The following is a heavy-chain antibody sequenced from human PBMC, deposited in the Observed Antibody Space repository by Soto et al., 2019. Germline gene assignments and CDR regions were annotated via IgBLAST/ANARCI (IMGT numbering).Heavy chain of an antibody. J-gene: IGHJ4*02. CDR1: GGSVTSGSSY. V-gene: IGHV4-39*01. Sequence: SETLSLTCSVSGGSVTSGSSYWVWVRQGPGNGLEWIGAVFFIGNTWYNADLKARLTISGDTSNDQFSLRLSSVTAADTAFYFCVRLTSRIAAASNGRSNYLATWGTRTLITVSS. CDR2: VFFIGNT. CDR3: VRLTSRIAAASNGRSNYLAT. D-gene: IGHD5-12*01.